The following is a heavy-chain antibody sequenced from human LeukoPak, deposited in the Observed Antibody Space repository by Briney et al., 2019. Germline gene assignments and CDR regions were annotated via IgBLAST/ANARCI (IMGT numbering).Heavy chain of an antibody. V-gene: IGHV3-30*02. CDR2: IRYDGSNK. J-gene: IGHJ4*02. CDR1: GFTFSSYG. CDR3: AKPYHYDSSGYYSVDY. D-gene: IGHD3-22*01. Sequence: PGGPLRLSCAASGFTFSSYGMHWVRQAPGKGLEWVAFIRYDGSNKYYADSVKGRFTISRDNSKNTLYLQMNSLRAEDTAVYYCAKPYHYDSSGYYSVDYWGQGTLVTVSS.